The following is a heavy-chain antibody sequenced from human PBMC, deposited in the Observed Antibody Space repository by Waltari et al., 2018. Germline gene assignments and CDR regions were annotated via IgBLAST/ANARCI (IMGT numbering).Heavy chain of an antibody. J-gene: IGHJ3*02. V-gene: IGHV4-39*01. Sequence: QLQLQESGPGLVKPSETLSLTCTVHGGSISSSSYYWGWIRQPPGKGLEWIGSIYYSGSTYYNPSLKSRVTISVDTSKNQFSLKLSSVTAADTAVYYCARHSIAQGAFDIWGQGTMVTVSS. CDR2: IYYSGST. D-gene: IGHD2-15*01. CDR1: GGSISSSSYY. CDR3: ARHSIAQGAFDI.